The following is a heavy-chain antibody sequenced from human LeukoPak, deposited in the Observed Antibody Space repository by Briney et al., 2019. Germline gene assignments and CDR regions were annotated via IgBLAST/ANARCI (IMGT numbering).Heavy chain of an antibody. CDR3: ARDNWVDC. CDR2: ISDDGRHN. CDR1: GFTFSTYA. V-gene: IGHV3-30*04. Sequence: GGSLRLSCAASGFTFSTYAMNWVRQAPGKGLEWVAVISDDGRHNYYADSVKGRFTISRDNSKSTLYLQMNGLKVEDTAIYYCARDNWVDCWGQGTLVTVSS. J-gene: IGHJ5*01.